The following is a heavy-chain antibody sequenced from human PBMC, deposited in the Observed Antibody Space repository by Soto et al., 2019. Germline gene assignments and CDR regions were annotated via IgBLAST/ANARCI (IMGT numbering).Heavy chain of an antibody. D-gene: IGHD5-18*01. CDR2: IYYSGST. J-gene: IGHJ5*02. V-gene: IGHV4-59*12. CDR3: ARGSGYSYGYGWFDP. CDR1: GGSISSYY. Sequence: SETLSLTCTVSGGSISSYYWSWIRQPPGKGLEWIGYIYYSGSTNYNPSLKSRVTISVDTSKNQFSLKLSSVTAADTAVYYCARGSGYSYGYGWFDPWGQGTLVTVSS.